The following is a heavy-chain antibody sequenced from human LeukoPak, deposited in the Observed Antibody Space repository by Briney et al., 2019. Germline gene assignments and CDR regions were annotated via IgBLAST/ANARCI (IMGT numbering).Heavy chain of an antibody. V-gene: IGHV3-53*01. J-gene: IGHJ4*02. CDR1: GFTVSSNY. Sequence: GESLKISCAASGFTVSSNYMSWVRQAPGKGLEWVSVIYSGGSTYYADSVKGRFTISRDNSKNTLYLQMNSLRAEDTAVYYCARELAGSFDYWGQGTLVTVSS. CDR3: ARELAGSFDY. D-gene: IGHD3-3*02. CDR2: IYSGGST.